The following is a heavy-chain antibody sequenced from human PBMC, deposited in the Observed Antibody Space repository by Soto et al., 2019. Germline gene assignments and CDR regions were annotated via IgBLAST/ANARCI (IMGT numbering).Heavy chain of an antibody. D-gene: IGHD4-4*01. V-gene: IGHV4-34*01. CDR3: ARIGDYSISFRFKRYYFDY. Sequence: QVQLQQWGAGLLKPSETLSRTCAVYGGSFRGYYWSWIRQPPGTGLGWIGEINPSGSTNYNPSLKRRVTISVDTSKNQFSRRLSSVTAADTAVYYCARIGDYSISFRFKRYYFDYWGQGTLVTVSS. CDR2: INPSGST. CDR1: GGSFRGYY. J-gene: IGHJ4*02.